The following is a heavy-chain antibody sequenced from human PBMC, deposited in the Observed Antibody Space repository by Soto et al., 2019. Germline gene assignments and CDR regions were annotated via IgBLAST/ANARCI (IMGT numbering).Heavy chain of an antibody. CDR2: IVVGSGNT. D-gene: IGHD1-1*01. CDR3: AADRLNWNDGRYYYYYGMDV. CDR1: GFTFTSSA. V-gene: IGHV1-58*02. J-gene: IGHJ6*02. Sequence: QMQLVQSGPEVKKPGTSVEVSCKASGFTFTSSAMQWVRQARGQRLEWIGWIVVGSGNTNYAQKFQERVTITRDMSTRTAYMELSSLRSEDTAVYYCAADRLNWNDGRYYYYYGMDVWGQGTTVTVSS.